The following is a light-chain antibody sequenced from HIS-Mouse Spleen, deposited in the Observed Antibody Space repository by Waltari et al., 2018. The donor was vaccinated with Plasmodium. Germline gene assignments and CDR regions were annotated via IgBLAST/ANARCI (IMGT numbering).Light chain of an antibody. CDR3: MIWPSNASGV. CDR1: SDINVGSYN. Sequence: QPVLTQPPSSSASPGESARLTCTLHSDINVGSYNIHWYQQTPGSPPRSLLYYYSDADKGQGSGVPSRFSGSKDASANTGILLISGLQSEDEADYYCMIWPSNASGVFGGGTKLTVL. J-gene: IGLJ3*02. CDR2: YYSDADK. V-gene: IGLV5-37*01.